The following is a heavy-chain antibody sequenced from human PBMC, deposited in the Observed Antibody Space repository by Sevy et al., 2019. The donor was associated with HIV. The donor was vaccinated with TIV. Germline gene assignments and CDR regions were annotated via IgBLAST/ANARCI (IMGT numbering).Heavy chain of an antibody. CDR2: ISGPSGST. CDR1: GFTFSSYN. D-gene: IGHD5-18*01. Sequence: GGSLRLSCAVSGFTFSSYNMNWVRQAPGKGLEWVSGISGPSGSTYYADSVKGRFTISRDNSKNTLYLQMNSLRAEDTAVYYCAKDRDAYSLNWFDPWGQGTLVTVSS. V-gene: IGHV3-23*01. J-gene: IGHJ5*02. CDR3: AKDRDAYSLNWFDP.